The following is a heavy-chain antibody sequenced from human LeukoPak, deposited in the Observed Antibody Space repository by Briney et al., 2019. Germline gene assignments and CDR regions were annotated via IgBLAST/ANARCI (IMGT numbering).Heavy chain of an antibody. Sequence: GGSLRLSCAASGFTFNRYNMNWVRRAPGKGPEWVSSISTSSSYIYYADSVRGRFTISRDNAKNSLYLQMNSLRAEDTAVYSCAKNIWAVEYYFDYWGQGTLVTVSS. CDR1: GFTFNRYN. J-gene: IGHJ4*02. CDR3: AKNIWAVEYYFDY. D-gene: IGHD6-19*01. V-gene: IGHV3-21*01. CDR2: ISTSSSYI.